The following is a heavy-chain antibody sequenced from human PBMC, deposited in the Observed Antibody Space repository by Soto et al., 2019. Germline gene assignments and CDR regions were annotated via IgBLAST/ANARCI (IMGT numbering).Heavy chain of an antibody. V-gene: IGHV3-30*18. D-gene: IGHD3-10*01. Sequence: QVQLVESGGGVVQPGRSLRLSCAASGFTFSSYGMHWVRQAPGKGLEWVAVISYDGSNKYYADSVKGRFTISRDNSKNTLYLQMNSLRAEDTAVYYCAKGGLGEKYYFDYWGQGTLVTVSS. CDR2: ISYDGSNK. CDR1: GFTFSSYG. CDR3: AKGGLGEKYYFDY. J-gene: IGHJ4*02.